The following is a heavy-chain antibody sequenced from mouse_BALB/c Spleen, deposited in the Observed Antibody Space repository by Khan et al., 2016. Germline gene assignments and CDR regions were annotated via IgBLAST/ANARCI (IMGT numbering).Heavy chain of an antibody. D-gene: IGHD4-1*02. Sequence: QVQLKQSGPGLVAPSQSLSITCTVSGFSLTSYGVHWVRQPPGKGLEWLGVIWAGGSTNYNSALMSRLSISKDNSKSQVFLKMNSLQTDDTAMYYCARDNNWDYAMDYWGQGTSVTVSS. J-gene: IGHJ4*01. CDR3: ARDNNWDYAMDY. CDR2: IWAGGST. CDR1: GFSLTSYG. V-gene: IGHV2-9*02.